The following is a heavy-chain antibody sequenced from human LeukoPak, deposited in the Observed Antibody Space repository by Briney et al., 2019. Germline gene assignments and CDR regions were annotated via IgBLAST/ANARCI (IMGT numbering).Heavy chain of an antibody. V-gene: IGHV4-61*02. CDR1: GGSISSGSYY. Sequence: PSQTLSLTCTVSGGSISSGSYYLSWIRQPAGKGLEWIGRIYTSGSTNYNPSLKSRVTISVDTSKNQFSLKLSSVTAADTAVYYCARGPKYNWNSDGNWFDPWGQGTLVTVSS. CDR2: IYTSGST. J-gene: IGHJ5*02. D-gene: IGHD1-7*01. CDR3: ARGPKYNWNSDGNWFDP.